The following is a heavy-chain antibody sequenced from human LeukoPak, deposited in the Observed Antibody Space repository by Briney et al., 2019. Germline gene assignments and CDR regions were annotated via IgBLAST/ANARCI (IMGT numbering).Heavy chain of an antibody. J-gene: IGHJ4*02. CDR2: MNPNSGNT. Sequence: ASVKVSCKASGYTFTSYDINWVRQATGQGLEWMGWMNPNSGNTGYAQKFQGGVTMTRDTSRSIVYMDLSSLRSEDTAVYYCARASYGDSPYYFDYWGQGTLVTVSS. V-gene: IGHV1-8*01. D-gene: IGHD4-17*01. CDR1: GYTFTSYD. CDR3: ARASYGDSPYYFDY.